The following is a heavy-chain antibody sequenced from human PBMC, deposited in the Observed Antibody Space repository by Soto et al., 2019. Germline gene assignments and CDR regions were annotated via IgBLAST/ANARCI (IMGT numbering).Heavy chain of an antibody. CDR1: IFTFRSYA. CDR2: ISGSGTGT. J-gene: IGHJ3*02. CDR3: AKADFPTVTTPGDAFDI. D-gene: IGHD4-17*01. V-gene: IGHV3-23*01. Sequence: PGGALRLSCAATIFTFRSYAMSWVRQAPGKGLEWVSVISGSGTGTYYADSVKGRFTISRDNSKNTLYLQMNSLRAEDTAVYYCAKADFPTVTTPGDAFDIWGQGTLVTVSS.